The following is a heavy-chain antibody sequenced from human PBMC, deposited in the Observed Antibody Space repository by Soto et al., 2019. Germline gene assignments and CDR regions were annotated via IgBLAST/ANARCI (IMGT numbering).Heavy chain of an antibody. Sequence: QVQLQESGPGLVKPSQTLSLTCTVSGGSISSRDYYCTWVRQSPGKGLEWIGYIYYSGSTFYNPSLKGRVSISVDTSKNQFSLKVRSVTAADTAVYYCARDVISDDDYIISMDVWGQGTTVTVS. CDR2: IYYSGST. CDR1: GGSISSRDYY. CDR3: ARDVISDDDYIISMDV. V-gene: IGHV4-30-4*01. J-gene: IGHJ6*02. D-gene: IGHD4-4*01.